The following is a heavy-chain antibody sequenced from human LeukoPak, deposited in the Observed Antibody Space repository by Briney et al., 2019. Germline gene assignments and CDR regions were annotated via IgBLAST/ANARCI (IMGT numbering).Heavy chain of an antibody. D-gene: IGHD4-23*01. CDR2: IFTSGST. CDR3: SSSGGHSGESFDY. Sequence: PSETLSLTCTVSGGSISSYSWTWIRQPAGKGLEWVGRIFTSGSTNYNPSLKGRVTILVDTSKNQFSLKMTSVTAADTAVYYCSSSGGHSGESFDYWGQGTLVTVSS. CDR1: GGSISSYS. V-gene: IGHV4-4*07. J-gene: IGHJ4*02.